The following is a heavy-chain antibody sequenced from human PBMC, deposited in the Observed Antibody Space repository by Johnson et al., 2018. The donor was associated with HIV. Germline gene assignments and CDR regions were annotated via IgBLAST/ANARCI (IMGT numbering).Heavy chain of an antibody. CDR1: GFTFSDYY. CDR2: INWNGGGT. D-gene: IGHD5-18*01. J-gene: IGHJ3*02. Sequence: VQLVESGGGLVKPGGSLRLSCAASGFTFSDYYMSWIRQAPGKGLEWVSGINWNGGGTGYADSVKGRFTISRDNAKNSLYLQMNSLRAEDTATYYCARLPSGYNRDTFNIWGQGTMVTVSS. CDR3: ARLPSGYNRDTFNI. V-gene: IGHV3-20*04.